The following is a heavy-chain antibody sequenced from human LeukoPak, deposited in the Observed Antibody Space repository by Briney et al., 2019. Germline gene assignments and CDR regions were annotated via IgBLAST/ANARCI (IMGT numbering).Heavy chain of an antibody. D-gene: IGHD2-2*01. CDR3: ARGPSFIVPAANIDY. J-gene: IGHJ4*02. CDR2: INPNSGGT. Sequence: ASVKVSCKASGYTFTGYYMHWVRQAPGQGLEWMGWINPNSGGTNYAQEFQGRVTMTRDTSISTAYMELSRLRSDDTAVYYCARGPSFIVPAANIDYWGQGTLVTVSS. CDR1: GYTFTGYY. V-gene: IGHV1-2*02.